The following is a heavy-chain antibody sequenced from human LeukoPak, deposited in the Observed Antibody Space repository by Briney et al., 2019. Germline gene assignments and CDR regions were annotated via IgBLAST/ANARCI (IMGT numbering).Heavy chain of an antibody. CDR2: ISYDGSNK. D-gene: IGHD1-26*01. Sequence: PGRSLRLSCAASGFTFSSYGMHWVRQAPGKGLEWVAVISYDGSNKYYADSVKGRFTISRDNSKNTLYLQMNSLRVEDTAVYYCARDSGRYGYYMDVWGKGTTVTVSS. CDR3: ARDSGRYGYYMDV. CDR1: GFTFSSYG. J-gene: IGHJ6*04. V-gene: IGHV3-30*03.